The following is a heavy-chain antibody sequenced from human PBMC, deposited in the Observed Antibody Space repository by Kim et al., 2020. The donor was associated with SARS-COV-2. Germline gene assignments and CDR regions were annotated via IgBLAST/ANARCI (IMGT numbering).Heavy chain of an antibody. Sequence: GRCGRTYYADSVKGRFTISRDNSKNTLSLQMNSLRAEDTAVYYCAKDSSNWGQGTLVTVSS. V-gene: IGHV3-23*01. CDR3: AKDSSN. CDR2: GRCGRT. D-gene: IGHD6-13*01. J-gene: IGHJ4*02.